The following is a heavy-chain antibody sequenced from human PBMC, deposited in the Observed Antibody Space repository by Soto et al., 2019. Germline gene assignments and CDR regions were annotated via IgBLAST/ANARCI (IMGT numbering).Heavy chain of an antibody. CDR1: GYAFTTYG. V-gene: IGHV1-18*01. CDR3: ARGRYGDY. Sequence: QVHLVQSGAEVKKPGASVKVSCKGSGYAFTTYGITWVRQAPGQGLAWMGWISAHNGNTNYAQKPQGIVTVTRDTSTSTAYMELRSLRSDDTAVYYCARGRYGDYWGQGALVTVSS. J-gene: IGHJ4*02. CDR2: ISAHNGNT. D-gene: IGHD1-1*01.